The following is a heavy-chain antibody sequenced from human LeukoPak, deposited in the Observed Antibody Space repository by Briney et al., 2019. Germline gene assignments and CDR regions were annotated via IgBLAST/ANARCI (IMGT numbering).Heavy chain of an antibody. CDR2: IYSGGST. D-gene: IGHD3-22*01. V-gene: IGHV3-53*01. Sequence: PGGSLRLSCAASGFTVSSNYMSWVRQAPGKGLEWVSVIYSGGSTYYADSVKGRLTISRDNSKNTLYLQMNSLRAEDTAVYYCAREDYYDSSGYYYEDWGQGTLVTVSS. J-gene: IGHJ4*02. CDR3: AREDYYDSSGYYYED. CDR1: GFTVSSNY.